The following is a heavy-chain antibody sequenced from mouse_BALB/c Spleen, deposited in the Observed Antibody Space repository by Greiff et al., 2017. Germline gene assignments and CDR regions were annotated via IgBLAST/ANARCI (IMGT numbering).Heavy chain of an antibody. CDR3: ARGLECAMDY. CDR2: IDPYNGGT. V-gene: IGHV1S135*01. J-gene: IGHJ4*01. D-gene: IGHD3-3*01. Sequence: EVQLQQSGPELGKPGASVKISCKASGYSFTGYNMYWVKQSHRKSLEWIGYIDPYNGGTSYNQKSKGKATLTVDKSSSTAYMHLNSLTSEDSAIYYCARGLECAMDYWGQGTSVTVSS. CDR1: GYSFTGYN.